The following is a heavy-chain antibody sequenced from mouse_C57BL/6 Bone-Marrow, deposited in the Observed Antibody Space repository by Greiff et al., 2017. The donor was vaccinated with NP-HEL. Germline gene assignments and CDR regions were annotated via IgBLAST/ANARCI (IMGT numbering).Heavy chain of an antibody. V-gene: IGHV3-6*01. CDR1: GYSITSGYY. CDR2: ISYDGSN. D-gene: IGHD1-1*01. Sequence: EVKVEESGPGLVKPSQSLSLPCSVTGYSITSGYYWNWIRQFPGNKLEWMGYISYDGSNNYNPSLKNRISITRDTSKNQFFLKLNSVTTEDTATYYCAREEGYYGSSYYAMDYWGQGTSVTVSS. J-gene: IGHJ4*01. CDR3: AREEGYYGSSYYAMDY.